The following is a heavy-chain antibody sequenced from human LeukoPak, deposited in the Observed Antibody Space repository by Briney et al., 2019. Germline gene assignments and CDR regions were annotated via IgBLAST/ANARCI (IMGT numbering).Heavy chain of an antibody. CDR2: INPYSAGT. CDR3: AIELTGRIPGEY. V-gene: IGHV1-2*06. J-gene: IGHJ4*02. CDR1: GYTFTDYH. Sequence: ASVKVSCTSSGYTFTDYHIHWVRQAPGQGLEWMGRINPYSAGTNYAQKFQGRVTMTRDTSISTAYMELSSLTSDDTAVYYCAIELTGRIPGEYWGQGTRVTVSS.